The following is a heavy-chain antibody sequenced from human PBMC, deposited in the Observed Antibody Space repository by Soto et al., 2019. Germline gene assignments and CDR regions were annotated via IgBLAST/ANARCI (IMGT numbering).Heavy chain of an antibody. CDR2: IIPLLGIE. CDR1: GGTFSSHA. V-gene: IGHV1-69*04. CDR3: ARGTTMVPTDL. Sequence: QVQLVQSGAEVKKPGSSVRVSCKGIGGTFSSHAISWVRQDPGQGLEWMGKIIPLLGIENYAQKFQGRVTLTADKSTTTAYMELSSLRSDDTAVYYCARGTTMVPTDLWGQGTPVTVSS. J-gene: IGHJ4*02. D-gene: IGHD5-18*01.